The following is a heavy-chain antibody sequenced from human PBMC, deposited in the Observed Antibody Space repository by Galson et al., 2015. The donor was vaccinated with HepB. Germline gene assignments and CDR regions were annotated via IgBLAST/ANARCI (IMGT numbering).Heavy chain of an antibody. CDR2: IIASGGTT. J-gene: IGHJ4*02. Sequence: SLRLSCAASGFPFSSYAMNWVRQAPGKGLEWVSSIIASGGTTYYVDSVKGRFTISRDNSRNTQYLQMNSLRAEDTAVYYCSYCSSPSCYNMALDYWGQGTLVTVSP. CDR1: GFPFSSYA. CDR3: SYCSSPSCYNMALDY. D-gene: IGHD2-2*02. V-gene: IGHV3-23*01.